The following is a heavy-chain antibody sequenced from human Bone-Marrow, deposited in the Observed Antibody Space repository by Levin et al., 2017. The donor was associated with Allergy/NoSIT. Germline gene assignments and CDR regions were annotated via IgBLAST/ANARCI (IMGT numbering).Heavy chain of an antibody. CDR2: INPNSGGT. Sequence: GASVKVSCKASGYTFTGYYMHWVRQAPGQGLEWMGRINPNSGGTNYAQKFQGRVTMTRDTSISTAYMELSRLRSDDTAVYYCARGARRILYWWCMLYRRLPDYWGQGTLVTVSS. CDR3: ARGARRILYWWCMLYRRLPDY. CDR1: GYTFTGYY. V-gene: IGHV1-2*06. J-gene: IGHJ4*02. D-gene: IGHD2-8*02.